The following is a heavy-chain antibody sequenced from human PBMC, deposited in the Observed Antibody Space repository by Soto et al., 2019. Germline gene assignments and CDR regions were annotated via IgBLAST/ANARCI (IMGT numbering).Heavy chain of an antibody. CDR3: ARGVGCSSTSCYGSYFDY. CDR2: IYYSGST. Sequence: TLSLTCTVSGGSISSGGYYWSWIRQHPGKGLEWIGYIYYSGSTYYNPSLKSRVTISVDTSKNQFSLKLSSVTAADTAVYYCARGVGCSSTSCYGSYFDYWGQGTLVTVSS. CDR1: GGSISSGGYY. D-gene: IGHD2-2*01. J-gene: IGHJ4*02. V-gene: IGHV4-31*03.